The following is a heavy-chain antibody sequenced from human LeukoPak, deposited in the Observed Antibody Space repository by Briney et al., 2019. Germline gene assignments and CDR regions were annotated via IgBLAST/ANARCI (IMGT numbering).Heavy chain of an antibody. Sequence: GGSLRLSCAASGFTFSSYGMSWVRQAPGKGLEWVSAISGSGGSTYYADSVKGRFTISRDNSKNTLYLQMNSLRAEDTAVYYCAKDRRGPQGYDFAGYFDYWGQGTLVTVSS. CDR3: AKDRRGPQGYDFAGYFDY. CDR1: GFTFSSYG. CDR2: ISGSGGST. V-gene: IGHV3-23*01. D-gene: IGHD5-12*01. J-gene: IGHJ4*02.